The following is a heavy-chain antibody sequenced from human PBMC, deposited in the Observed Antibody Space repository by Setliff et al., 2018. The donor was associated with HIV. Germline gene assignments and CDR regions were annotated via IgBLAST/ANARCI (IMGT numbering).Heavy chain of an antibody. CDR1: GGSISSHY. V-gene: IGHV4-59*11. D-gene: IGHD6-19*01. CDR2: IYYSGST. J-gene: IGHJ6*03. CDR3: ARGGQQWLPYYYYYMDV. Sequence: SETLSLTCTVSGGSISSHYWSWIRQPPGKGLEWIGYIYYSGSTNYNPSLKSRVTISVDTSKNQFSLKLSSVTAADTAVYYCARGGQQWLPYYYYYMDVWGKGTTVTVSS.